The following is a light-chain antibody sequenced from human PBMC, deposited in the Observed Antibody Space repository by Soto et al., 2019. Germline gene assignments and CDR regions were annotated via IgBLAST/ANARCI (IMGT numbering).Light chain of an antibody. Sequence: EIVMTQSPATLSVSPGERATLSCRASQSVSSNLAWYQQKPGQAPRLLIYGVSTRATGIPAKFSGSGSGTEFTLTISSLQSEYFAVYYCQQYNNWPPITCGQGTRLEIK. CDR1: QSVSSN. CDR3: QQYNNWPPIT. CDR2: GVS. V-gene: IGKV3-15*01. J-gene: IGKJ5*01.